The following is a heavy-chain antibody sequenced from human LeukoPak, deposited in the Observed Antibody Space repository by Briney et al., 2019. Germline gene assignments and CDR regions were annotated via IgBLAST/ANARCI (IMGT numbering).Heavy chain of an antibody. V-gene: IGHV3-21*01. D-gene: IGHD1-14*01. CDR3: VRENHGSFDY. CDR2: ISSGSTYI. CDR1: GFSFSTYY. Sequence: KPEGSLRLSCAASGFSFSTYYVNWVRQAPGKGLEWVACISSGSTYIFHADSVRGRFAVSRDNAKNSLYLQMNSLRADDTAAYYCVRENHGSFDYWGRGSLVTVSS. J-gene: IGHJ4*02.